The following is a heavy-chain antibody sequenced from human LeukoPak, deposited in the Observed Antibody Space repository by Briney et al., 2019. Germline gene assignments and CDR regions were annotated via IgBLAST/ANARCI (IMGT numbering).Heavy chain of an antibody. CDR3: ARGQSGRRFLADY. V-gene: IGHV1-2*02. CDR2: INPNSGGT. Sequence: ASVKVSCKASGYTFTGYYMHWVRQAPGQGLEWMRWINPNSGGTNYAQKFQGRVTITRDNSINTAYMDLTNLRSEDTAVYYCARGQSGRRFLADYWGQGTLVTVSS. D-gene: IGHD3-3*01. J-gene: IGHJ4*02. CDR1: GYTFTGYY.